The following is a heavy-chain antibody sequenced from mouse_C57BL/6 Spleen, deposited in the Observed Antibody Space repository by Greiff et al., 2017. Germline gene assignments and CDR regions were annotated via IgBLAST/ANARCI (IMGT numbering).Heavy chain of an antibody. Sequence: QVQLQQSGPELVKPGASVKISCKASGYAFSSSWMNWVKQRPGKGLEWIGRIYPGDGDTNYNGKFKGKATLTADKSSSTAYMQLSGLTSEDSAVSFCALLRYPYWGQGTSVTVSS. J-gene: IGHJ4*01. V-gene: IGHV1-82*01. D-gene: IGHD1-1*01. CDR1: GYAFSSSW. CDR3: ALLRYPY. CDR2: IYPGDGDT.